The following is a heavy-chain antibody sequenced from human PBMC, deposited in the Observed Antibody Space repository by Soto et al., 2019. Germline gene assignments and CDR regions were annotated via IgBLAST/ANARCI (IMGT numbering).Heavy chain of an antibody. CDR2: ISYDGSNK. Sequence: PGGSLRLSCAASGFTFSSYAMHWVRQAPGKGLEWVAVISYDGSNKYYADSVKGRFTISRDNSKNTLYLQMNSLRAEDTAVYYCARDGGLYCSGGSCYARGSFDIWGQGTMVTVSS. J-gene: IGHJ3*02. CDR3: ARDGGLYCSGGSCYARGSFDI. CDR1: GFTFSSYA. V-gene: IGHV3-30-3*01. D-gene: IGHD2-15*01.